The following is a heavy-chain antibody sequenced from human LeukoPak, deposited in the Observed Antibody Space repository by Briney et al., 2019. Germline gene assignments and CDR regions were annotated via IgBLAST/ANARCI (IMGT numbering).Heavy chain of an antibody. CDR3: AKDAYDYVVIGYNCFDP. CDR2: IRYDGSNK. J-gene: IGHJ5*02. D-gene: IGHD3-16*01. V-gene: IGHV3-30*02. Sequence: GGSLRLSCAASGFTFSSYDMHWVRQAPGKGLEWVAFIRYDGSNKYYADSVKGRFTISRDNSKNTLYLQMNSLRAEDTAVYYCAKDAYDYVVIGYNCFDPWGQGTLVTVSS. CDR1: GFTFSSYD.